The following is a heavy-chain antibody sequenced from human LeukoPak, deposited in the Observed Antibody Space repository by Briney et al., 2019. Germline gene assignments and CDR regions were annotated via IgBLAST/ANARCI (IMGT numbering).Heavy chain of an antibody. CDR3: ARASDSGDWHLGY. Sequence: PSETLSLTCTVSGDFISRYYWSWIRQSPGKGLEWIGYVYDRGGTNYNPPLKSRAIISADTSKNQFSLKVTSVTAADTAVYYCARASDSGDWHLGYWGQGTLVTVSS. D-gene: IGHD2-21*02. CDR1: GDFISRYY. J-gene: IGHJ4*02. V-gene: IGHV4-59*01. CDR2: VYDRGGT.